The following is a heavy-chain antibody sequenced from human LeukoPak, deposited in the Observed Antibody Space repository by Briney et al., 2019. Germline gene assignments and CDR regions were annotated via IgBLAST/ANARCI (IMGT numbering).Heavy chain of an antibody. Sequence: PSETLSLTCAVYGGSFSGYYWSWIRQPPGKGLEWIGEINHSGSTNYNPSLKSRVTISVDMSKNQFSLKLSSVTAEDTAVYYCAREPTAMILWGQGTLVTVSS. CDR3: AREPTAMIL. V-gene: IGHV4-34*01. J-gene: IGHJ4*02. D-gene: IGHD5-18*01. CDR1: GGSFSGYY. CDR2: INHSGST.